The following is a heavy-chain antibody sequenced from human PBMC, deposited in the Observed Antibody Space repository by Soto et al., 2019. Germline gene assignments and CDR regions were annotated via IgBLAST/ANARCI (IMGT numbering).Heavy chain of an antibody. CDR3: ARGTVYGTEFDY. J-gene: IGHJ4*02. CDR1: GYTFTSYD. CDR2: MNPNSGNT. V-gene: IGHV1-8*01. Sequence: QVQLVQSGAEVKKPGASVKVSCKASGYTFTSYDINWVRQATGQGLEWMGWMNPNSGNTGYAQKFQGRFTTTRNTSISTGYMELSSLRSEDTAVYSCARGTVYGTEFDYWGQGTLVTVSS. D-gene: IGHD1-1*01.